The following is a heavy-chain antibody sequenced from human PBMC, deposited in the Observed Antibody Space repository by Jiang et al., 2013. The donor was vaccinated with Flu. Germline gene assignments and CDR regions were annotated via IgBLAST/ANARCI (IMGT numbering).Heavy chain of an antibody. CDR1: GFTFINYA. CDR3: ATELNSFDI. J-gene: IGHJ3*02. V-gene: IGHV3-23*04. CDR2: IGRYGGSI. Sequence: QLVESGGGLVQPGESLRLSCVASGFTFINYAMTWVRQTPGKGLEWVSVIGRYGGSIHYADSVKGRFTISRDNSRNTVYLQMNRLRAEDTALYFCATELNSFDIWGQGDNGHRLF.